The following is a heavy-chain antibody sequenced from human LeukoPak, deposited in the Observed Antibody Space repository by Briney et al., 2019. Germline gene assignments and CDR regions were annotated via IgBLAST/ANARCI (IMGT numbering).Heavy chain of an antibody. Sequence: GGSLRLSCAASGFTFSSYAISWVRQAPGKGLEWVSAISGSGGSTYYADSVKGRFTISRDNSKNTLYLQMNSLRAADTAVYYCAKATQQLVRKLYFDYWGQGTLVTVSS. CDR1: GFTFSSYA. D-gene: IGHD6-13*01. V-gene: IGHV3-23*01. CDR3: AKATQQLVRKLYFDY. J-gene: IGHJ4*02. CDR2: ISGSGGST.